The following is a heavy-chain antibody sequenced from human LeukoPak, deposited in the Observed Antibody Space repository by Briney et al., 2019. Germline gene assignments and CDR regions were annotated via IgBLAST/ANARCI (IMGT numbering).Heavy chain of an antibody. CDR1: GGSISSYY. CDR2: IYYSGST. J-gene: IGHJ5*02. V-gene: IGHV4-59*01. CDR3: ARGGGEWELQRGWFDP. D-gene: IGHD1-26*01. Sequence: SETLSLTCTVSGGSISSYYWSWIRQPPGKGLERIGYIYYSGSTNYNPSLKSRVTISVDTSKNQFSLKLSSVTAADTAVYYCARGGGEWELQRGWFDPWGQGTLVTVSS.